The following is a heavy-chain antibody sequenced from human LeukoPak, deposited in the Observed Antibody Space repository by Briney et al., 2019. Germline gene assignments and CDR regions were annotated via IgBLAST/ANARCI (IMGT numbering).Heavy chain of an antibody. J-gene: IGHJ4*02. CDR1: GGSISSSNW. D-gene: IGHD5-24*01. Sequence: SETLSLTCAVSGGSISSSNWWSWVRQPPGMGLEWIGEIYHSGSTNYNPSLKSRVTISVDKSKNQFSLKLSSVTAADTAVYYCATLRRDGYNYGSGTFDYWGQGTLVTVSS. CDR3: ATLRRDGYNYGSGTFDY. V-gene: IGHV4-4*02. CDR2: IYHSGST.